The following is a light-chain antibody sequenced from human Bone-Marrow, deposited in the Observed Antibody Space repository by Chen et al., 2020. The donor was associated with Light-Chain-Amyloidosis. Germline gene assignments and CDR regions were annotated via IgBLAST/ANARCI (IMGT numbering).Light chain of an antibody. CDR3: SSYTITNTLV. Sequence: QSALTQPASVSGSPGQSITISCTGTSSDVGGDNHVSWYQQHPDKAPKLMIYEVTNRPSWVPDRFSGSKSDNTASLTISGLQPECEADYFCSSYTITNTLVFGSGTRVTVL. CDR2: EVT. CDR1: SSDVGGDNH. J-gene: IGLJ1*01. V-gene: IGLV2-14*01.